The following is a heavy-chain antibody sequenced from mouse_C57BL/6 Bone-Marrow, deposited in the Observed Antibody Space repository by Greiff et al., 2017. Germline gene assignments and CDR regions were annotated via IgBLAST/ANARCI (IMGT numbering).Heavy chain of an antibody. D-gene: IGHD1-1*01. V-gene: IGHV1-59*01. CDR3: ARRYGSSYAMDY. CDR2: IDPSDSYT. CDR1: GYTFTSYW. Sequence: QVQLQQPGAELVRPGTSVKLSCKASGYTFTSYWMHWVKQRPGQGLEWIGVIDPSDSYTNYNQKFKGKATLTVDTSSSTAYMQLSSLTSEESAVYYCARRYGSSYAMDYWGQGTSVTVSS. J-gene: IGHJ4*01.